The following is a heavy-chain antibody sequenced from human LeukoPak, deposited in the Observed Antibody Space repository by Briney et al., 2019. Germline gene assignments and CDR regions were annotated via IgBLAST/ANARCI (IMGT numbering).Heavy chain of an antibody. CDR1: GFTFDDYG. CDR3: ARDCIVGATTESFDY. D-gene: IGHD1-26*01. V-gene: IGHV3-20*04. Sequence: GGSLRLSCAASGFTFDDYGMSWVRQAPGKGLEWVSGINWNGGSTGYADSVKGRFTISRDNAKNSLYLQMNSLRAEDTALYYCARDCIVGATTESFDYWGQGTLVTVSS. CDR2: INWNGGST. J-gene: IGHJ4*02.